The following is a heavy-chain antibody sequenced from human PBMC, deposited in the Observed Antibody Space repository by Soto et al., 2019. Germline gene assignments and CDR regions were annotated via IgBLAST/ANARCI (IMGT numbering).Heavy chain of an antibody. D-gene: IGHD6-25*01. CDR3: ARVGAAGMDV. V-gene: IGHV3-48*03. CDR2: ISSSGSTI. J-gene: IGHJ6*02. CDR1: GFTFSSYE. Sequence: GGSRRLSCAASGFTFSSYEMNWVRQAPGKGLEWVSYISSSGSTIYYADSVKGRFTISRDNAKNSLYLQMNSLRAEDTAVYYCARVGAAGMDVWGQGTTVTVSS.